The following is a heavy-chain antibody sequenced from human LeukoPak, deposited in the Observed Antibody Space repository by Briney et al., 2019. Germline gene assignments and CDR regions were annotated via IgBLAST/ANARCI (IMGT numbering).Heavy chain of an antibody. J-gene: IGHJ4*02. CDR3: ARRGYYGSGSYYNVVVYYFDY. CDR2: INHSGST. V-gene: IGHV4-39*07. Sequence: PSETLSLTCTVSGGSISSSNYYWGWIRQPPGKGLEWIGEINHSGSTNYNPSLKSRVTISVDTSKNQFSLKLSSVTAADTAVYYCARRGYYGSGSYYNVVVYYFDYWGQGTLVTVSS. CDR1: GGSISSSNYY. D-gene: IGHD3-10*01.